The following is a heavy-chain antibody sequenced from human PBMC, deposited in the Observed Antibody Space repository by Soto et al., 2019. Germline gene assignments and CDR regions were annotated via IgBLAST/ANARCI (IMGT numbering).Heavy chain of an antibody. D-gene: IGHD3-3*01. CDR1: GFSFSSNS. J-gene: IGHJ6*02. CDR3: ATGGYDFWSGSPPADV. Sequence: PGGSLRLSCAASGFSFSSNSMNWVRQAPGKGLEWVSSISSSSTYIYYADSVKGRFTTSRDNAKNSLFLQMNSLRAEDTALYYCATGGYDFWSGSPPADVWGQGTTVTVSS. CDR2: ISSSSTYI. V-gene: IGHV3-21*01.